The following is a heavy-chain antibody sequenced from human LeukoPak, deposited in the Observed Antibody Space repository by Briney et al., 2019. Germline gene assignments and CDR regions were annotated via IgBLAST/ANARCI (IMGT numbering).Heavy chain of an antibody. V-gene: IGHV4-59*01. CDR2: MYYTGIT. Sequence: SETLSLTCTVSGGSMRSYFWTWIRQRPGKGLEWIGYMYYTGITNYNPSLKSRVTISIDTSKNQFSLRLSSVTAADTAVYYCARAGNSFNRWDNFDYWGQGSLITVSS. J-gene: IGHJ4*02. CDR3: ARAGNSFNRWDNFDY. D-gene: IGHD6-13*01. CDR1: GGSMRSYF.